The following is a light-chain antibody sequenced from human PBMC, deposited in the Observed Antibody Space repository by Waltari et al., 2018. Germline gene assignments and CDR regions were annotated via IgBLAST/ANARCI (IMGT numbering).Light chain of an antibody. CDR1: SGINVTTSR. V-gene: IGLV5-45*02. CDR2: YRSDSDK. J-gene: IGLJ3*02. Sequence: QAVLTQPSSLSASPGASASLTCTFRSGINVTTSRIYWYQQQPGSPPQYLLRYRSDSDKQQGSGVPSRFSGSKDASANAGILLISGLQSEDEADYYCMIWHNNAWVFGGGTKLTVL. CDR3: MIWHNNAWV.